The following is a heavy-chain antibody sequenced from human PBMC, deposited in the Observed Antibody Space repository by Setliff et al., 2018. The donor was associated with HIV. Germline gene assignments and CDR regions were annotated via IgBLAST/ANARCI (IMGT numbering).Heavy chain of an antibody. J-gene: IGHJ5*02. Sequence: ASVKVSCKASVYTFTNYNINWVRQATGQGLEWMGWMNPHSGNTGYAQKFQGRVTMTRNTSISTVYMELSSLRSEDTAVYYCAREKTGLSNWFDPWGQGTVVTVSS. CDR2: MNPHSGNT. CDR1: VYTFTNYN. CDR3: AREKTGLSNWFDP. D-gene: IGHD7-27*01. V-gene: IGHV1-8*02.